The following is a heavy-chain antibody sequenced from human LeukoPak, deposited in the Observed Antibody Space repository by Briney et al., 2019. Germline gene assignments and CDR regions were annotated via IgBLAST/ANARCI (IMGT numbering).Heavy chain of an antibody. CDR3: ARVKYNWNYPLDYSYMDV. Sequence: PSETLSLTCTVSGGSISSYYWSWIRQPPGKGLEWIGYIYYSGSTNYNPSLKSRVTISVDTSKNQFSLKLSAVTAADTAVYYCARVKYNWNYPLDYSYMDVWGKGTTVTVSS. CDR1: GGSISSYY. CDR2: IYYSGST. J-gene: IGHJ6*03. V-gene: IGHV4-59*01. D-gene: IGHD1-7*01.